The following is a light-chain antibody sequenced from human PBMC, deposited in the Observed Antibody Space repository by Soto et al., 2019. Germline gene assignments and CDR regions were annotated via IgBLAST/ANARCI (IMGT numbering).Light chain of an antibody. CDR1: SSDVGGYNY. J-gene: IGLJ2*01. CDR2: DVS. Sequence: QSVLTQPASVSGSNGQSIAISCTGTSSDVGGYNYVSWYQQHPGKAPKLMIYDVSNRPSGVSNRFSGSKSGNTASLTISGLQAEDEADYYCSSYTSSSTLGVFGGGTQLTVL. CDR3: SSYTSSSTLGV. V-gene: IGLV2-14*01.